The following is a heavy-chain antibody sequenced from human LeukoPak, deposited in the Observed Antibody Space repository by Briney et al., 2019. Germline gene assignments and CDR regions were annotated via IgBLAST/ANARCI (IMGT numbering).Heavy chain of an antibody. CDR3: AKDQAGYSNYFEH. CDR2: ISYDGSNK. D-gene: IGHD5-18*01. CDR1: GFTFSSYA. Sequence: GGSLRLSCAASGFTFSSYAMSWVRQAPGKRLEWVAVISYDGSNKYYVDSEKGRFTISRDNSKNTLYLQMNSLRAEDTAVYYCAKDQAGYSNYFEHWGQGTPVTVSS. V-gene: IGHV3-30*18. J-gene: IGHJ4*02.